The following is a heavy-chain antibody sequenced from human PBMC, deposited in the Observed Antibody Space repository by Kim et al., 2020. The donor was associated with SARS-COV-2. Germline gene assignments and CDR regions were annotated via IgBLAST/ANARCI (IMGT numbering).Heavy chain of an antibody. V-gene: IGHV1-24*01. CDR2: FDPEDGET. Sequence: ASVKVSCKVSGYTLTELSMHWVRQAPGKGLEWMGGFDPEDGETIYAQKFQGRVTMTEDTSTDTAYMELSSLRSEDTAVYYCATTARGGTMVRGVIIGGYYYYYGMDVWGQGTTVTVSS. D-gene: IGHD3-10*01. CDR3: ATTARGGTMVRGVIIGGYYYYYGMDV. CDR1: GYTLTELS. J-gene: IGHJ6*02.